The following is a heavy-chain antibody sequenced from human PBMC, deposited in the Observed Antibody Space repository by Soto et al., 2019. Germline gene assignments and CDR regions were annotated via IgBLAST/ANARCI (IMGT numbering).Heavy chain of an antibody. Sequence: QVQLVQSGVEVKKPGASVKVSCKASGYTFTTYGISWVRQAPGQGLEWMGWISAYNGNTNYAQRLQGRVSMTTDTSTNTAYMELRSLRSDDTAVYYCAAAPKYSMMGVIGADNWFDPWGQGTLVTVSS. V-gene: IGHV1-18*01. CDR2: ISAYNGNT. J-gene: IGHJ5*02. CDR1: GYTFTTYG. CDR3: AAAPKYSMMGVIGADNWFDP. D-gene: IGHD3-22*01.